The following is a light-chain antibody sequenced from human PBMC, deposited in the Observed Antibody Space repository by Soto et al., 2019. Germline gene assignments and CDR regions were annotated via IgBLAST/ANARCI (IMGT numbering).Light chain of an antibody. CDR3: SSYTNSSPFV. CDR1: SSDVGGYNY. CDR2: DVS. V-gene: IGLV2-14*01. J-gene: IGLJ1*01. Sequence: QSVLTQPASVSGSPGQSITISCTGTSSDVGGYNYVSWYQQHPGKAPKLMIYDVSNWPSGVSNRFSGSKSGNTAYLTISGLQAEDEADYYCSSYTNSSPFVFGTGTKLTVL.